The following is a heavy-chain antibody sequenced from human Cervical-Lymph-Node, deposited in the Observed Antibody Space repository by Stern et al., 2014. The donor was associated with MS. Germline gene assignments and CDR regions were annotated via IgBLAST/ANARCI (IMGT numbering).Heavy chain of an antibody. CDR1: GFTFSSYW. CDR3: ATRGYSSSLSGMDV. V-gene: IGHV3-74*02. D-gene: IGHD6-13*01. CDR2: SNSDGSST. Sequence: EVQLVESGGGLVQPGGSLRLSCAASGFTFSSYWMHWVRQAPGKGLVWVSRSNSDGSSTSYADSVKGRFTISRDNAKNTLYLQMNSLRAEDTAVYYCATRGYSSSLSGMDVWGQGTTVTVSS. J-gene: IGHJ6*02.